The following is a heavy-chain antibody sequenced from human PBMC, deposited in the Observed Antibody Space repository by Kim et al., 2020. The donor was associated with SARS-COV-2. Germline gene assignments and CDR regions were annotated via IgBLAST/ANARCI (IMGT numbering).Heavy chain of an antibody. J-gene: IGHJ2*01. D-gene: IGHD1-1*01. CDR1: GGSISTYY. CDR2: VYYSGST. CDR3: ARLEYTSPSYFDL. V-gene: IGHV4-59*08. Sequence: SETLSLTCTVSGGSISTYYWTWIRQPPGKGLEWIGYVYYSGSTYYNPSLKSRVGISVDTSKNQFSLKLSSVTAADTAVYYCARLEYTSPSYFDLWGRGTLVTVSS.